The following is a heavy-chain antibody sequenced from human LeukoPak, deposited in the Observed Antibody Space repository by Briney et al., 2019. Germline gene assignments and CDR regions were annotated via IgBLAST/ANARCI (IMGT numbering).Heavy chain of an antibody. J-gene: IGHJ3*02. CDR2: IYYSGST. CDR3: ARVDTAMVAEAFDI. D-gene: IGHD5-18*01. CDR1: GGSISSGGYY. Sequence: PSETLSLTCTVSGGSISSGGYYWSWIRQHPGKGLEWIGYIYYSGSTYYNPSLKSRVTISVDTSKNQFSLKLSSVTAADTAVYYCARVDTAMVAEAFDIWGQGTMVTVSS. V-gene: IGHV4-31*03.